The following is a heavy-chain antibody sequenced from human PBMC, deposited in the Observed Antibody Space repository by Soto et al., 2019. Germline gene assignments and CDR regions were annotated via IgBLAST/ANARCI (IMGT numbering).Heavy chain of an antibody. D-gene: IGHD3-3*01. J-gene: IGHJ5*02. CDR2: ISGSGGST. CDR1: GFTFSSYA. Sequence: GGSLRLSCAASGFTFSSYAMSWVRQAPGKGLEWVSAISGSGGSTYYADSVKGRFTISRDNSKNTLYLQMNSLRAEDTAVYYCAKAQSDFWSGYYGNNWFDPWGQGTLVTVSS. V-gene: IGHV3-23*01. CDR3: AKAQSDFWSGYYGNNWFDP.